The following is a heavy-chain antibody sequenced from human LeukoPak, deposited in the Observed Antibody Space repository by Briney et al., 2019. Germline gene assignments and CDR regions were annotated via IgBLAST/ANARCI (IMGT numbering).Heavy chain of an antibody. Sequence: PSETLSLTCTVSGGSISSSSYYWDWIRQPPGKGLEWIGSIYYGGSTYYNPSLKSRVTMSVDTSKNQFSLKLSSVTAADTAVYYCARELGAAGTKAFDYWGQGTLVTVSS. D-gene: IGHD6-13*01. V-gene: IGHV4-39*07. CDR3: ARELGAAGTKAFDY. CDR1: GGSISSSSYY. J-gene: IGHJ4*02. CDR2: IYYGGST.